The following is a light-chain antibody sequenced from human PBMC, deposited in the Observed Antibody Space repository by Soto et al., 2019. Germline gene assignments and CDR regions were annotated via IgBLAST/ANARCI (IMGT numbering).Light chain of an antibody. J-gene: IGKJ2*01. CDR2: DAS. CDR1: QTISNW. Sequence: DIQMTQSPSTLSASVGDRVTITCRACQTISNWLAWYQQKPGKAPKLLIFDASTLESGVPSRFSGSGSGTEFTLTISSLQPDDFATYYCHQYSFLYTFGQGTKLEIK. CDR3: HQYSFLYT. V-gene: IGKV1-5*01.